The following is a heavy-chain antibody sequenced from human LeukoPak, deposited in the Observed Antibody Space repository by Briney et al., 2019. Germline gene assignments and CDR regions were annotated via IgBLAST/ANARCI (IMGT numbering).Heavy chain of an antibody. CDR1: GFPFCSYA. CDR3: AKAYGSGNYHHYFDY. Sequence: SGGSLRLSCAASGFPFCSYAMTWVRQTPGKGLKWVSGISAGGGSTYYADSVKGRLTISRDNSKNTLYLQMDSLRAEETAIYYCAKAYGSGNYHHYFDYWGQGTLVTVSS. J-gene: IGHJ4*02. CDR2: ISAGGGST. D-gene: IGHD3-10*01. V-gene: IGHV3-23*01.